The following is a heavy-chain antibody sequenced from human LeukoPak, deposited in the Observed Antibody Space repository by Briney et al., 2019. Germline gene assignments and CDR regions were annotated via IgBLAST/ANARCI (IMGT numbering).Heavy chain of an antibody. J-gene: IGHJ4*02. V-gene: IGHV3-7*03. Sequence: GGSLRLSCAASGFTFSDYWMTWVRQAPGKGLEWVAHIKQDGSERYYGDSVKGRFTISRDNSKNTLYLQMNSLRAEDTAVYYCAKDASSRSFDYWGQGTLVTVSS. CDR2: IKQDGSER. D-gene: IGHD3-16*01. CDR1: GFTFSDYW. CDR3: AKDASSRSFDY.